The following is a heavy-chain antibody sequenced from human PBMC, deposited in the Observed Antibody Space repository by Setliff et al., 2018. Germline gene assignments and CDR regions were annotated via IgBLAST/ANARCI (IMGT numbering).Heavy chain of an antibody. J-gene: IGHJ4*02. D-gene: IGHD6-25*01. CDR2: ISNSGGEI. CDR3: ANYEQRPRNLDY. Sequence: GGSLRLSCAASGFVVSNNEMSWVRQAPEKGLEWVSSISNSGGEIHYADSVKGRFTISRDNPRSTLYLQMNSLRAEDTALYYCANYEQRPRNLDYWGQGTLVTVSS. CDR1: GFVVSNNE. V-gene: IGHV3-23*01.